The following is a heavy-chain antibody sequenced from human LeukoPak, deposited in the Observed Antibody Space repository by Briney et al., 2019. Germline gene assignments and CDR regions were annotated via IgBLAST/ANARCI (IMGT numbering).Heavy chain of an antibody. CDR3: ARDSDSSDYFDY. D-gene: IGHD3-22*01. CDR1: GFTFSSYG. V-gene: IGHV3-33*01. CDR2: IWYDGSNK. J-gene: IGHJ4*02. Sequence: GGSLRLSCAASGFTFSSYGMHWVRQAPGKGLERVAVIWYDGSNKYYADSVKGRFTISRDNSKNTLYLQMNSLRAEDTAVYYCARDSDSSDYFDYWGQGTLVTVSS.